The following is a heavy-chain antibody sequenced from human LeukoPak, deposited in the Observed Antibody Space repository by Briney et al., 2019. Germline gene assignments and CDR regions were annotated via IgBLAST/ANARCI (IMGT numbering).Heavy chain of an antibody. CDR1: GFTFSSYA. Sequence: GGSLRLSCAASGFTFSSYAMSWVRQAPGKGLEWVSAISGSGGSTYYADSVKGRFTISRDNSKNMLYLQMNSLRAEDTAVYYCAKDNYYGSGSYYNTYYYYGMDVWGQGTTVTVSS. D-gene: IGHD3-10*01. CDR3: AKDNYYGSGSYYNTYYYYGMDV. V-gene: IGHV3-23*01. J-gene: IGHJ6*02. CDR2: ISGSGGST.